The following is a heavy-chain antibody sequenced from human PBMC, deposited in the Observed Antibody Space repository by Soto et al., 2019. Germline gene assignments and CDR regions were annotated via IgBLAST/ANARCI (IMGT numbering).Heavy chain of an antibody. Sequence: PGGSLRLSCAASGFTVSSNYMSWVRQAPGKGLEWVSVIYSGGSTYYADSVKGRFTISRDNSKNTLYLQMNSLRAEDTAVYYCARAGNYYDSSRAFDIWGQGTMVTVSS. CDR2: IYSGGST. J-gene: IGHJ3*02. V-gene: IGHV3-53*01. D-gene: IGHD3-22*01. CDR3: ARAGNYYDSSRAFDI. CDR1: GFTVSSNY.